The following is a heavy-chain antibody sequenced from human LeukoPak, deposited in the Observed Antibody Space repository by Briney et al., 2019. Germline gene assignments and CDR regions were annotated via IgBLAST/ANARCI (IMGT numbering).Heavy chain of an antibody. D-gene: IGHD5-18*01. CDR1: GGSISSSSYY. V-gene: IGHV4-39*07. CDR2: IYHSGST. J-gene: IGHJ2*01. Sequence: SETLSLTCTVSGGSISSSSYYWGWIRQPPGKGLEWIGSIYHSGSTYYNPSLKSRVTISVDRSKNQFSLKLSSVTAADTAVYYCARGPPAQSFTAMVTGIVDWYFDLWGRGTLVTVSS. CDR3: ARGPPAQSFTAMVTGIVDWYFDL.